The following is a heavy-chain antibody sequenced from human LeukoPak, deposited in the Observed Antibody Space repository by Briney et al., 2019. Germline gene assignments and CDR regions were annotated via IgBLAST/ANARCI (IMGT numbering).Heavy chain of an antibody. D-gene: IGHD3-16*01. Sequence: ASVKVSCKAFGGTFSIYAISWVRQAPGQGLEWMGRIIPIFGTANYAQKFQGRVTITADKSTSTAYMELSSLRSEDTAVYYCARDRFGGEQNWGQGTLVTVSS. CDR3: ARDRFGGEQN. CDR1: GGTFSIYA. CDR2: IIPIFGTA. J-gene: IGHJ4*02. V-gene: IGHV1-69*06.